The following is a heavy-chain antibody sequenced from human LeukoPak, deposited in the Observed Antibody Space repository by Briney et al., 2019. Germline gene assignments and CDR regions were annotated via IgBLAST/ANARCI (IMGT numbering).Heavy chain of an antibody. J-gene: IGHJ4*02. CDR2: ITSGDIT. CDR3: ARAYSTSWYDY. V-gene: IGHV3-23*01. Sequence: GGSLRLSCAASGFTVTTYAMSWVRQAPGKGLEWVSAITSGDITYYADSVKGRFTISRDNSRNTLYLQLNNLRAEDTAVYHCARAYSTSWYDYWGQGTLVTVSS. D-gene: IGHD6-13*01. CDR1: GFTVTTYA.